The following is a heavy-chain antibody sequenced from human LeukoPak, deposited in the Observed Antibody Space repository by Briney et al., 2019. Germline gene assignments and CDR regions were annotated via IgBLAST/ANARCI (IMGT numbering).Heavy chain of an antibody. Sequence: SETLSLTCTVSGGSISSYYWNWIRQPAGEGLEWIGRIYTSGSTNYNPSLKSRVTISVDTSKNQFSLKLSSVTAADTAVYYCARDGLSGHPGDYWGQGTLVTVSS. CDR2: IYTSGST. D-gene: IGHD5-12*01. J-gene: IGHJ4*02. V-gene: IGHV4-4*07. CDR1: GGSISSYY. CDR3: ARDGLSGHPGDY.